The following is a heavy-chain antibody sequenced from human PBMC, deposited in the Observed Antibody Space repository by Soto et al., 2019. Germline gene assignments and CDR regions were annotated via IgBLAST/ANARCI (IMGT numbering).Heavy chain of an antibody. V-gene: IGHV4-30-4*01. CDR2: IYYSGST. CDR3: ARGTKITFGGVIAFDY. Sequence: PSETLSLTCTVSGGSISSGDYYWSWIRQPPGKGLEWIGYIYYSGSTYYNPSLKSRVTISVDTSKHQFSLKLSSVTAADTAVYYCARGTKITFGGVIAFDYWGQGTLVTVSS. J-gene: IGHJ4*02. CDR1: GGSISSGDYY. D-gene: IGHD3-16*02.